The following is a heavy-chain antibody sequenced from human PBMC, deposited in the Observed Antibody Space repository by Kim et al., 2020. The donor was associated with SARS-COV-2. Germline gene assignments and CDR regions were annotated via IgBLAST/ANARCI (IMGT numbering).Heavy chain of an antibody. CDR2: ISWNSGSI. J-gene: IGHJ6*01. CDR3: AKAGYYDSSCPHYYYYG. V-gene: IGHV3-9*01. CDR1: GFTFDDYA. Sequence: GGSLRLSCAASGFTFDDYAMHWVRQAPGKGLEWVSGISWNSGSIGYADSVKGRFTISRDNAKNSLYLQMNSLRAEDTALYYCAKAGYYDSSCPHYYYYG. D-gene: IGHD3-22*01.